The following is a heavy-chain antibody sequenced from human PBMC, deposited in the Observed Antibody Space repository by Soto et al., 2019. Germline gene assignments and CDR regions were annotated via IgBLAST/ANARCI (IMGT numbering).Heavy chain of an antibody. CDR2: IIPIFGTA. CDR1: GGTFSSYA. Sequence: QVQLVQSGAEVKKPGSSVKVSCKAAGGTFSSYAISWLRQAPGQGLEWMGGIIPIFGTANYAQKFRCRVTITADESTSTAYKELSRLRSEDTAVYYCARVYSGSYHQLRYFDYWGQGTLVTVSS. J-gene: IGHJ4*02. V-gene: IGHV1-69*01. D-gene: IGHD1-26*01. CDR3: ARVYSGSYHQLRYFDY.